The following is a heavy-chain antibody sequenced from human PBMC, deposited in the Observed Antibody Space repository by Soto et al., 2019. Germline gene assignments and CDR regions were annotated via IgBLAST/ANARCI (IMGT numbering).Heavy chain of an antibody. CDR1: GGSISIGGYY. J-gene: IGHJ1*01. Sequence: PSETLSLTCTVSGGSISIGGYYWSWIRQHPGKGLEWIGYIYYSGSTYYNPSLKSRVTISVDTSKNQFSLKLSSVTAADTAVYYCARGAYDSSGYQYFQHWGQGTLVTVSS. CDR3: ARGAYDSSGYQYFQH. D-gene: IGHD3-22*01. CDR2: IYYSGST. V-gene: IGHV4-31*03.